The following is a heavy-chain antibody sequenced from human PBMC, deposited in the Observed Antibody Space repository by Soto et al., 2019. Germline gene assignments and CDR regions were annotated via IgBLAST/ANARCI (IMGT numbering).Heavy chain of an antibody. CDR3: ARGIAALDY. CDR2: IYYSGST. CDR1: GGSISSSSYY. J-gene: IGHJ4*02. D-gene: IGHD6-6*01. V-gene: IGHV4-39*07. Sequence: SETLSLTCTVSGGSISSSSYYWGWIRQPPGKGLEWIGSIYYSGSTNYNPSLKSRVTISVDTSKNQFSLKLSSVTAADTAVYYCARGIAALDYWGQGTLVTVSS.